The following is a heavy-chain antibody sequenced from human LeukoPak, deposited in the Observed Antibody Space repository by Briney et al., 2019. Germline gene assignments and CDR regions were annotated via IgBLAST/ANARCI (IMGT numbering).Heavy chain of an antibody. CDR2: IIPILGIA. D-gene: IGHD3-9*01. Sequence: SVKVSCKASGGTFSSYAISWVRQAPGQGLEWMGRIIPILGIANYAQKFQGRVTITADKSTSTAYMELSSLRSEDTAVYYCASSYYDILTGYDYWGQGTLVTVSS. CDR3: ASSYYDILTGYDY. CDR1: GGTFSSYA. V-gene: IGHV1-69*04. J-gene: IGHJ4*02.